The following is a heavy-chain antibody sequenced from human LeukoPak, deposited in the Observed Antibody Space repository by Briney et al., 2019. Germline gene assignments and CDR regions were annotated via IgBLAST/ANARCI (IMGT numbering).Heavy chain of an antibody. CDR1: GFTFSSSA. J-gene: IGHJ4*02. CDR2: ISGSGDKT. V-gene: IGHV3-23*01. CDR3: GRGGGGTYYYDSSGYYHFDY. Sequence: GGSLRLSCAASGFTFSSSAMTWVRQAPGKGLEWVSSISGSGDKTYYADSVKGRFTISRDNAKNSLYLQMNSLRAEDTAVYYWGRGGGGTYYYDSSGYYHFDYWGQGTLVTVSS. D-gene: IGHD3-22*01.